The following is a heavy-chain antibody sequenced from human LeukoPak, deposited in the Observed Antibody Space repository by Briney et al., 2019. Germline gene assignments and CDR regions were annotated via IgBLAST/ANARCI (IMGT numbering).Heavy chain of an antibody. J-gene: IGHJ4*02. CDR2: VSGYTGNT. CDR3: ARGEVPASLYYFDF. Sequence: ASVKVSCKTSGYTFTTYGVSGVRQAPGHGLEWMGWVSGYTGNTNYGERFQGRVTMTIDASTSTVYMELTNLRSDDTAVYFCARGEVPASLYYFDFWGQGTLVTVS. V-gene: IGHV1-18*01. CDR1: GYTFTTYG. D-gene: IGHD2-2*01.